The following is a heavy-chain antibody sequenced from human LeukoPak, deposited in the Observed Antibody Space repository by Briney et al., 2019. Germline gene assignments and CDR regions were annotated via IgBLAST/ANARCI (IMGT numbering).Heavy chain of an antibody. D-gene: IGHD3-10*01. J-gene: IGHJ4*02. Sequence: SETLSLTCTVSGGSISSYYWSWIRQPPGKGLEWIGYIYYSGSTNYNPSLKSRVTISVDTSKNQFSLKLSSVTAPDTAVYYCARIRQQLGITMVRGVRYYFDYWGQGTLVTVSS. V-gene: IGHV4-59*01. CDR1: GGSISSYY. CDR3: ARIRQQLGITMVRGVRYYFDY. CDR2: IYYSGST.